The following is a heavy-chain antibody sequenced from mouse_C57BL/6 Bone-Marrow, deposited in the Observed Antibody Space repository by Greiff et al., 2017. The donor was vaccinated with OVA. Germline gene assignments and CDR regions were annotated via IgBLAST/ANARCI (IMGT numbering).Heavy chain of an antibody. V-gene: IGHV1-59*01. CDR2: IDPSDSYT. CDR3: ARSIYYDYEAWFAY. D-gene: IGHD2-4*01. CDR1: GYTFTSYW. Sequence: QVQLQQPGAELVRPGTSVKLSCKASGYTFTSYWMHWVKQRPGQGLEWIGVIDPSDSYTNYNQKFKGKATLTVDTSSSTAYMQLSSLTSDDAAVDYCARSIYYDYEAWFAYWGQGTLVTVSA. J-gene: IGHJ3*01.